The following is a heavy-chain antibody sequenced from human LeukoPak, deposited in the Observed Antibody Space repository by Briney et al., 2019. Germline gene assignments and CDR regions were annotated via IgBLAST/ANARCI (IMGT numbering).Heavy chain of an antibody. CDR2: SSSSGSTL. CDR1: GFTLCRYT. CDR3: ARAVVHWLDP. J-gene: IGHJ5*02. Sequence: GGSLRLSCVASGFTLCRYTMNWVRQAPGKGLEWIAYSSSSGSTLYYADSVKGRFTISRDNAKNSLFLQVNSLRGEDTAVYYCARAVVHWLDPWGQGTLVSVSS. V-gene: IGHV3-48*04. D-gene: IGHD3-10*01.